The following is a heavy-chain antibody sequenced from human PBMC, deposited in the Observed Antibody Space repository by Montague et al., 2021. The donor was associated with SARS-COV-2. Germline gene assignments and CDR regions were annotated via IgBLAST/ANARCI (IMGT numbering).Heavy chain of an antibody. J-gene: IGHJ4*02. Sequence: SLRLSCAASGFTFSNHWMSWVRQAPGKGLEWVANIKQDGSEKYYXXSLKGRFTVSRDNAKNSLYLRMSSLRAEDTAAYYCARDIRDYVLREFDFWGQGTLVYVSS. CDR3: ARDIRDYVLREFDF. V-gene: IGHV3-7*01. CDR1: GFTFSNHW. D-gene: IGHD3-16*01. CDR2: IKQDGSEK.